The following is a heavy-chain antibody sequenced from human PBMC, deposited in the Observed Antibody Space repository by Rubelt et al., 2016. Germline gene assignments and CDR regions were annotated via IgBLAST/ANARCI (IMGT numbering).Heavy chain of an antibody. J-gene: IGHJ4*01. D-gene: IGHD6-19*01. V-gene: IGHV4-31*11. CDR2: IHHTGSP. Sequence: QVRLQESGPGLVKPSQTLSLTCALAGESLRYGGHYWTWIRQHAQRGLEWLGYIHHTGSPLYNPSLGGRLAITIDTSTSHCPCDAVPGTSEDTALDDCARGPNGGGWLSFDCWGHGMLVTVSS. CDR1: GESLRYGGHY. CDR3: ARGPNGGGWLSFDC.